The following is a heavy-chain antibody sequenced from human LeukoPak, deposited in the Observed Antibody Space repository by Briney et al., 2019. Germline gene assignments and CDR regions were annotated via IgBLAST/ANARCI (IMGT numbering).Heavy chain of an antibody. CDR3: ARDPFSGLFDY. D-gene: IGHD6-19*01. CDR1: GFTFSSYS. J-gene: IGHJ4*02. CDR2: ISSSSSYI. V-gene: IGHV3-21*01. Sequence: GGSLRLSCPASGFTFSSYSMNWVRQAPGKGLEWVSSISSSSSYIYYADSIKGRFTISRDNAKNSLYLQMTSLRAEDTAVYYCARDPFSGLFDYWGQGTLITVSS.